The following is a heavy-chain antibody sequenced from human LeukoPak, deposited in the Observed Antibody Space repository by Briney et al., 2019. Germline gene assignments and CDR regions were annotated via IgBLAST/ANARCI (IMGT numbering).Heavy chain of an antibody. Sequence: SETLSLTCTVSGGSISSSNYYWGWIRQPPGKGLEWIGYIYYSGSTNYNPSLKSRVTISVDTSKNQFSLQLNSVTPEDTAVYYCARDYYGSGSYLDIWGQGTMVTVSS. D-gene: IGHD3-10*01. V-gene: IGHV4-61*05. CDR3: ARDYYGSGSYLDI. CDR2: IYYSGST. CDR1: GGSISSSNYY. J-gene: IGHJ3*02.